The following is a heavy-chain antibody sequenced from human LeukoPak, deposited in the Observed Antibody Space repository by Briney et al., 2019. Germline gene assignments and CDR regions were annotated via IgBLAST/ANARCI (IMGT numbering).Heavy chain of an antibody. V-gene: IGHV5-51*01. Sequence: GESLKISCKGSGYSFTSYWIGWVRQMPGKGLEWMGIIYPGDSDTRYSPSFQGQVTISADKSISTAYLQWSSLKASDTAMYYCARRVIVGDTTGAFDIWGQGTMVTVSS. CDR3: ARRVIVGDTTGAFDI. J-gene: IGHJ3*02. CDR1: GYSFTSYW. CDR2: IYPGDSDT. D-gene: IGHD1-26*01.